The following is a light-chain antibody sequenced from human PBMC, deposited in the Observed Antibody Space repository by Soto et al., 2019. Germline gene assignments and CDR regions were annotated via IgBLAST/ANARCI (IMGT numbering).Light chain of an antibody. V-gene: IGLV2-14*01. Sequence: SALTQPASVSGSPGQSITISCTGTSSDIGGYKHVSWYQQHPGKAPKLMIYEVSNRPSGVSNRFSGSKSGNTASLTISGLQAEDEADYYCSSYTTSSTRVFGTGTKVTVL. CDR2: EVS. CDR1: SSDIGGYKH. CDR3: SSYTTSSTRV. J-gene: IGLJ1*01.